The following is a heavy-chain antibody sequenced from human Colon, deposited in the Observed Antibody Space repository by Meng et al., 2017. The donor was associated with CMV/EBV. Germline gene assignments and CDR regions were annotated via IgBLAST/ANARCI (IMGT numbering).Heavy chain of an antibody. CDR3: ARGRIGSYSSNDY. J-gene: IGHJ4*02. V-gene: IGHV3-30-3*01. Sequence: GESLKISCAASGFTFSSYAMHWVRQAPGKGLEWVAVISYDGSNKYYADSVKGRFTISRDNAKNSLYLQMNSLRAEDTAVYYCARGRIGSYSSNDYWGQGTLVTVSS. CDR2: ISYDGSNK. D-gene: IGHD1-26*01. CDR1: GFTFSSYA.